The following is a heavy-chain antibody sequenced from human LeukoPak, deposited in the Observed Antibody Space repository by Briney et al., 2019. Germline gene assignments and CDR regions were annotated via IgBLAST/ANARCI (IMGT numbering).Heavy chain of an antibody. Sequence: SETLSLTCTVSGGSISSSSYYWGWIRQPPGKGLEWIGSIYYSGSTYYNPSLKSRVTISVDTSKNQFSLKLSSVTAADTAVYYCARLTMVRGVITPVRYWGQGTLVTVSS. CDR3: ARLTMVRGVITPVRY. CDR2: IYYSGST. CDR1: GGSISSSSYY. V-gene: IGHV4-39*01. J-gene: IGHJ4*02. D-gene: IGHD3-10*01.